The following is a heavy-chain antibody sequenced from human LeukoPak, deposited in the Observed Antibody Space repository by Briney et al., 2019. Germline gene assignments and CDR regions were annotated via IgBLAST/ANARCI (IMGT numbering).Heavy chain of an antibody. CDR1: GFIFSFYW. Sequence: GGSLRLSCAASGFIFSFYWMHWVRQAPGKGLEWVSSISSSSSYIYYADSVKGRFTISRDNAKNSLYLQMNSLRAEDTAVYYCARERGGWHHDAFDIWGQGTMVTVSS. D-gene: IGHD6-19*01. V-gene: IGHV3-21*01. CDR2: ISSSSSYI. CDR3: ARERGGWHHDAFDI. J-gene: IGHJ3*02.